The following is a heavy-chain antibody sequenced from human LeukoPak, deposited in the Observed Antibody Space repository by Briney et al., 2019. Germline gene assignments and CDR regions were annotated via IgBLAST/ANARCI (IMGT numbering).Heavy chain of an antibody. D-gene: IGHD3-22*01. CDR1: GGSISSHY. Sequence: SETLSLTCTVSGGSISSHYWTWIRQPPGKGLEWIGYINYREYTNYNPSLKSRVAISVGMSKNQFSLKLTSVTAADTAVYYCARRYRGDSSNWDWFNPWGQGTLVTVSS. CDR2: INYREYT. V-gene: IGHV4-59*11. CDR3: ARRYRGDSSNWDWFNP. J-gene: IGHJ5*02.